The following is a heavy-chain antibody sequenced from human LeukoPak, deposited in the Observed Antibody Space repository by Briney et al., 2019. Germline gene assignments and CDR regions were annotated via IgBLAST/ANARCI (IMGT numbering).Heavy chain of an antibody. D-gene: IGHD1-1*01. CDR2: INPSGGST. J-gene: IGHJ4*02. V-gene: IGHV1-46*01. Sequence: GASVKVSCKASGYTFTSYYMHWVRQAPGQGLEWMGIINPSGGSTSYAQKFQGRVTMTRDTSTSTVYMELSSLRSEDTAVYYCAREGASASISERPFDYWGQGTLVTVSS. CDR3: AREGASASISERPFDY. CDR1: GYTFTSYY.